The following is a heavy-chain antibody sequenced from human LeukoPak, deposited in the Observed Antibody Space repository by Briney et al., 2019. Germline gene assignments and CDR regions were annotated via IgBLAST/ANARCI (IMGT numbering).Heavy chain of an antibody. CDR2: IHYSGT. CDR3: ARHSVNLAVAGTFYFDY. V-gene: IGHV4-39*01. J-gene: IGHJ4*02. D-gene: IGHD6-19*01. CDR1: GGSISSSSYY. Sequence: SETLSLTCTVSGGSISSSSYYWGWIRQPPGKGLEWIGSIHYSGTSYNPSLKSRVTISVDTSKNQFSLKLSSVTAADTAVYYCARHSVNLAVAGTFYFDYWGQGTLVTVSS.